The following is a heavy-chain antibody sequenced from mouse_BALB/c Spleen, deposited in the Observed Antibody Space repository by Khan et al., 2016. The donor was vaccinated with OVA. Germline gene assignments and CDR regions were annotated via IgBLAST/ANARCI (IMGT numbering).Heavy chain of an antibody. CDR1: GFTFSNYW. CDR3: ARGWDWYFDV. V-gene: IGHV6-6*02. Sequence: EVKLEESGGGLVQPGGSMKLSCVASGFTFSNYWMNWVRQSPAKGFEWVAEIRLKSNIYATHYAESVRGRFTISRDDSRSTVSLQMNNEGAEDTGIYCCARGWDWYFDVWGAGTTVTVSS. D-gene: IGHD3-3*01. CDR2: IRLKSNIYAT. J-gene: IGHJ1*01.